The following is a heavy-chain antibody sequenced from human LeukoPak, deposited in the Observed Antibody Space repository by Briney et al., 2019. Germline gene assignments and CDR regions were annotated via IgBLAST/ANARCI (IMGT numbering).Heavy chain of an antibody. V-gene: IGHV1-58*02. Sequence: GTSVKVSCKASGFTFTSSAMQWVRQARGQRLEWIGWIVVGSDNTNYAQKFQERVTITRDMSTSTAYMELSSLRSEDTAVYYCAAATVGATNLFDYWGQGTLVTVSS. D-gene: IGHD1-26*01. CDR3: AAATVGATNLFDY. CDR1: GFTFTSSA. CDR2: IVVGSDNT. J-gene: IGHJ4*02.